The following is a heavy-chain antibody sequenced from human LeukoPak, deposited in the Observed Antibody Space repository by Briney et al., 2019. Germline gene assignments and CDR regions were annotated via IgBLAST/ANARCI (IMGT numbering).Heavy chain of an antibody. Sequence: GGSLRLSCAASGFTFSDYGMSWVRQAPGKGLEWVSAISGSSGSTYYADSVKGRFTISRDNSKNTLYLQMNSLRAEDTAVYYCAKVPGANFFYYYYMDVWGKGTTVTISS. J-gene: IGHJ6*03. CDR2: ISGSSGST. D-gene: IGHD1-1*01. V-gene: IGHV3-23*01. CDR1: GFTFSDYG. CDR3: AKVPGANFFYYYYMDV.